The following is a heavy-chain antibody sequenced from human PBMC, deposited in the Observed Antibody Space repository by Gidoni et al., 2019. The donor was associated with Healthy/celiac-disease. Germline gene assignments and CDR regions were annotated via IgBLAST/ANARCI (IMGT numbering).Heavy chain of an antibody. J-gene: IGHJ6*02. D-gene: IGHD4-17*01. Sequence: QVQLVQSGAEVKKPRSSVKVSCKASGGTFRRYAISWVRQAPGQGLEWMGGIIPTFGTANYAQKFQGRVTITADESTSTAYMELSRLRSEDTAVYYCARARDGVERVYYYGMDVWGQGTTVTVSS. V-gene: IGHV1-69*01. CDR2: IIPTFGTA. CDR3: ARARDGVERVYYYGMDV. CDR1: GGTFRRYA.